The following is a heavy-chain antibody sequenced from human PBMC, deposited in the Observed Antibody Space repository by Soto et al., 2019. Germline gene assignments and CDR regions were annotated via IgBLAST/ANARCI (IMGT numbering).Heavy chain of an antibody. D-gene: IGHD3-9*01. CDR2: ISGSGGDT. CDR3: AKMSSYDILTGYYGD. V-gene: IGHV3-23*01. J-gene: IGHJ4*02. CDR1: GLTFSSYA. Sequence: EVQLLESGGDLVQPGGSLRLSCAASGLTFSSYAMSWVRQAPGKGLEWVSSISGSGGDTYYADSVKGRFTISRDNSKNTLYLQMNSLRAEDTAVYYCAKMSSYDILTGYYGDWGQGTLVTVSS.